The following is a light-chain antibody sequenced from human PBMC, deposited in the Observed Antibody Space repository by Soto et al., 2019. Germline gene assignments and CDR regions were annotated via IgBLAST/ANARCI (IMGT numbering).Light chain of an antibody. CDR2: AAS. CDR1: QSMRTY. J-gene: IGKJ1*01. Sequence: DIQLTQSPSSLSASVGDRVIITCRASQSMRTYLHWYQQKPGTGPKLLIYAASTLQSGVPSRFSGSGSGTDCTLTISSLQPEDFATYYCQQSYFVPWTFGQGTTV. CDR3: QQSYFVPWT. V-gene: IGKV1-39*01.